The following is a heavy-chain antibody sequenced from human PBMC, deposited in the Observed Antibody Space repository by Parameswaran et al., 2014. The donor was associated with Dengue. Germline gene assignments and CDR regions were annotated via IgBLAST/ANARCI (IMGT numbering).Heavy chain of an antibody. CDR2: VYHSGST. D-gene: IGHD3-10*01. V-gene: IGHV4-31*02. J-gene: IGHJ3*02. Sequence: RWIRQPPGKGLEWIGYVYHSGSTYYNPSLRSRLSISIDSSKNQFSLKLASVTAADTAVYYCARAGPLTVGTFDIWGQGTMVTVSS. CDR3: ARAGPLTVGTFDI.